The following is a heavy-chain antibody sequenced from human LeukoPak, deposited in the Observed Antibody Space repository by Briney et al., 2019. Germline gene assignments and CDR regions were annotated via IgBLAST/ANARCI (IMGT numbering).Heavy chain of an antibody. Sequence: GGSLRLSCAASGFTVSSNYMSWVRQAPGKGLEWVSVIYVGGNTYYADSVKGRFTISRDTSKNTLYLQVNSLRADDTAVYYCARLGAAAGVDYWGQGTLVTVSS. CDR3: ARLGAAAGVDY. D-gene: IGHD6-13*01. V-gene: IGHV3-53*01. CDR1: GFTVSSNY. J-gene: IGHJ4*02. CDR2: IYVGGNT.